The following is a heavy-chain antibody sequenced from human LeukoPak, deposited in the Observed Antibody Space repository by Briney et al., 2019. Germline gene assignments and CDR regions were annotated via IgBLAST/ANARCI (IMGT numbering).Heavy chain of an antibody. V-gene: IGHV4-4*07. CDR1: GGSISSFY. J-gene: IGHJ6*04. CDR2: IYTSGST. Sequence: SETLSLTCTVSGGSISSFYWSWIRQPAGKGLEWIGRIYTSGSTNYNPSLKSRVTMSVDTSKNQFSLKLSSVTATDTAVYYCARAGYSGSDFSVWGKGSTVTVSS. CDR3: ARAGYSGSDFSV. D-gene: IGHD5-12*01.